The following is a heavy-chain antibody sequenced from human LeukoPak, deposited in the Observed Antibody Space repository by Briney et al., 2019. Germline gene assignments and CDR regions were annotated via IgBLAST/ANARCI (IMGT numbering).Heavy chain of an antibody. CDR3: ARDSHGSSGYYYEEYYFDY. V-gene: IGHV3-66*01. Sequence: GGSLRLSCAASGFTVSSNYMSWVRQAPGKGLEWVSVIYSGGSTYYADSVKGRFTISRDNSKNTLYLQMNSLRAEDTAVYYCARDSHGSSGYYYEEYYFDYWGQGTLVTVSS. D-gene: IGHD3-22*01. CDR2: IYSGGST. J-gene: IGHJ4*02. CDR1: GFTVSSNY.